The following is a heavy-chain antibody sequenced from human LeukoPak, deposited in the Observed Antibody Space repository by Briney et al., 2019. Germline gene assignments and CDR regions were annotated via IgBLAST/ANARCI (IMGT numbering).Heavy chain of an antibody. D-gene: IGHD2-15*01. V-gene: IGHV1-2*06. CDR1: GYTLTAYY. Sequence: ASVKVSCKASGYTLTAYYIYWVRQAPGQGFEWMGRINPNSGGTDYAQNFQGRVTMARDTSISTAYMELSRLRSDDTAVYYCARGYCSGGTCYLVENWLDPWGQGTLVTVSS. CDR3: ARGYCSGGTCYLVENWLDP. CDR2: INPNSGGT. J-gene: IGHJ5*02.